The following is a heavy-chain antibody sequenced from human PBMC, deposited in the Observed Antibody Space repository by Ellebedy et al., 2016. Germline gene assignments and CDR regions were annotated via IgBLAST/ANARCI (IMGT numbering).Heavy chain of an antibody. D-gene: IGHD4-17*01. CDR1: DYTFTNFG. V-gene: IGHV1-18*01. CDR2: ISAYNGNT. J-gene: IGHJ4*02. CDR3: ARTPVLAVTYSKVDY. Sequence: ASVKVSCXASDYTFTNFGVTWVRQAPRQGLEWMGWISAYNGNTKYAQKFRDRVTMTTDTSTTTAYMELRSLTPDDTAIYYCARTPVLAVTYSKVDYWGQGTLITVSA.